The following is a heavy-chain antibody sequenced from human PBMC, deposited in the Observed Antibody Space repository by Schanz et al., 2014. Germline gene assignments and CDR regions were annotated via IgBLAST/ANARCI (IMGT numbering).Heavy chain of an antibody. J-gene: IGHJ4*02. CDR2: ISDNGIST. CDR1: GFTFSSHD. CDR3: AKAGSGWSTAGYYY. D-gene: IGHD6-19*01. Sequence: EVQLLESGGGLGQPGGSLRLSCVASGFTFSSHDMSGVRQAPGKGLEWVSGISDNGISTYYADSVKGRFSISRENSKSILYLQMNSLRAEDTAVYYCAKAGSGWSTAGYYYWGQGTLVAVPP. V-gene: IGHV3-23*01.